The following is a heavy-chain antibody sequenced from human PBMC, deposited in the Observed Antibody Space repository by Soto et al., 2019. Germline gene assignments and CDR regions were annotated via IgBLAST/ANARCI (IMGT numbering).Heavy chain of an antibody. J-gene: IGHJ3*02. D-gene: IGHD2-21*02. CDR1: GWSFSRYA. V-gene: IGHV1-69*01. CDR3: ARDSWGDGGNSRGDDAFDI. CDR2: IIPIFGTA. Sequence: SLLKLSGKASGWSFSRYAISWVRQAPGQGLEWMGGIIPIFGTANYAQKFQGRVTITADESTSTAYMELSSLRSEDTAVYYCARDSWGDGGNSRGDDAFDIWGQGTMVTVSS.